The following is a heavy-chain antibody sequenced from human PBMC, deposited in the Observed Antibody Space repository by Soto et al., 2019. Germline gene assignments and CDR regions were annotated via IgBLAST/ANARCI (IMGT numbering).Heavy chain of an antibody. CDR2: MSYDGINE. CDR1: GFTFSSYA. CDR3: ARDRSVTTSGFDY. Sequence: QVQLVESGGGVVQPGRSLRLSCAASGFTFSSYAMHWVRQAPGKGLEWVAFMSYDGINEYYADSVKGRFTISRDTSKNTLYLHMNSLRPEDTAVYYCARDRSVTTSGFDYWGQGTLVTVSS. D-gene: IGHD4-17*01. V-gene: IGHV3-30-3*01. J-gene: IGHJ4*02.